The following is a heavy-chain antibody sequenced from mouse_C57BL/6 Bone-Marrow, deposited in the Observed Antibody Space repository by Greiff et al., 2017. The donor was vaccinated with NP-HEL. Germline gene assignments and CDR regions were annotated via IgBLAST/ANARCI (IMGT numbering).Heavy chain of an antibody. V-gene: IGHV1-55*01. D-gene: IGHD2-4*01. Sequence: QVQLKQSGAELVKPGASVKMSCKASGYTFTSYWITWVKQRPGQGLEWIGDIYPGSGSTNYNEKFKSKATLTVDTSSSTAYMQLSSLTSEDSAVYYCARSKDYQYYYAMDYWGQGTSVTVSS. J-gene: IGHJ4*01. CDR2: IYPGSGST. CDR1: GYTFTSYW. CDR3: ARSKDYQYYYAMDY.